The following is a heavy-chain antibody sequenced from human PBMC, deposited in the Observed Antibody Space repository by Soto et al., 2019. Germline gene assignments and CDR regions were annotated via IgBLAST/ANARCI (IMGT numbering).Heavy chain of an antibody. Sequence: QVQLQESGPGLVKPSGTLSLTCAVSGGSISSSNWWSWVRQPPGKGLEWIGESYHSGSTKYNPSPKSRVTTSVDKSKNQFSLRLSSVTAADTAVYYCARVSGSYYYGMDVWGQGTTVTVSS. J-gene: IGHJ6*02. CDR3: ARVSGSYYYGMDV. CDR2: SYHSGST. CDR1: GGSISSSNW. V-gene: IGHV4-4*02.